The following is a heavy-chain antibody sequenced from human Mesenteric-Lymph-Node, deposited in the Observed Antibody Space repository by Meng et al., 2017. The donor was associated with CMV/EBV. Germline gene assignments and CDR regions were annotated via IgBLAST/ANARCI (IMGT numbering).Heavy chain of an antibody. Sequence: ASVKVSCKASGYTFTGYYMHWVRQAPGQGLEWMGWINPKSGGTNYAQKFQGRVTMTRDTSISTAYMELSRLRSDDTAVYYCARGGYSPYCGGDCLGFDPWGQGTLVTVSS. J-gene: IGHJ5*02. CDR2: INPKSGGT. V-gene: IGHV1-2*02. CDR1: GYTFTGYY. CDR3: ARGGYSPYCGGDCLGFDP. D-gene: IGHD2-21*01.